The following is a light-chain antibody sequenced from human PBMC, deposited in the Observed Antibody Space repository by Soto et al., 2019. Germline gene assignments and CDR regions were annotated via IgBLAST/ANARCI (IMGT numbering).Light chain of an antibody. CDR2: EAS. Sequence: QSVLTQPASVSGSPGQSITISCTGTSSDVGSYNLVSWYQQHPGKAPKLMIYEASKRPSGGSNRFSGSKSGNTASLKIAGLQAEDDADYYCCSYAGSSTFVVFGGRTKLTVL. CDR3: CSYAGSSTFVV. V-gene: IGLV2-23*02. CDR1: SSDVGSYNL. J-gene: IGLJ2*01.